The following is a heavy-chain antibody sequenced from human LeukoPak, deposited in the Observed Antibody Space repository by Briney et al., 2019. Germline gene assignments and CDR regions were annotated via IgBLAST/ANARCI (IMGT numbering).Heavy chain of an antibody. J-gene: IGHJ4*02. Sequence: PGGSLRLSCAASGFTFSSYGMHWVRQAPGKGLEWVAVISDDGSNKYYADSVKGRFTISRDNSKNTLYLQMNSLRAEDTAVYYCAKDDEYYSDSSGYYPSFFDYWGQGTLATVSS. V-gene: IGHV3-30*18. CDR1: GFTFSSYG. D-gene: IGHD3-22*01. CDR3: AKDDEYYSDSSGYYPSFFDY. CDR2: ISDDGSNK.